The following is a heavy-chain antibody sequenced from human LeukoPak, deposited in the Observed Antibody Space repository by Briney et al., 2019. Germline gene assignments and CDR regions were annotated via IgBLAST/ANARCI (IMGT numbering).Heavy chain of an antibody. Sequence: ASVKVSCKASGYTFTSYYRHWVRQAPGQGLEWMGLINPSGGSTSYAQKFQGRVTMTRDTSTSTVYMELSSLRSEDTAVYYCAREGPSEYGSRVAARNDYWGQGTLVTVSS. J-gene: IGHJ4*02. CDR2: INPSGGST. D-gene: IGHD6-6*01. CDR1: GYTFTSYY. V-gene: IGHV1-46*03. CDR3: AREGPSEYGSRVAARNDY.